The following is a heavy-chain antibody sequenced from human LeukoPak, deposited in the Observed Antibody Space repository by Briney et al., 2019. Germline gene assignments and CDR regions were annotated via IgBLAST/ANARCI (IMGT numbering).Heavy chain of an antibody. J-gene: IGHJ4*02. CDR2: ISGSGGTT. Sequence: GGSLRLSCAASGFTFSTYAMTWVRQAPGKGLEWVSVISGSGGTTYYADSVKGRFTLSRDNSKNTVFLQMNSLRAEDTAVYYCAKGAYDYIEMGYFDYWDQGTLVTVSS. D-gene: IGHD5-12*01. V-gene: IGHV3-23*01. CDR3: AKGAYDYIEMGYFDY. CDR1: GFTFSTYA.